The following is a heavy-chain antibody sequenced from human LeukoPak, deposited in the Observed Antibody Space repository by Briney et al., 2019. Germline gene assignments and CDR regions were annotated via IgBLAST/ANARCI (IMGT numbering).Heavy chain of an antibody. CDR2: INPNSGGT. CDR3: ARDRYTAMPIDAFDI. D-gene: IGHD5-18*01. CDR1: GYTFTGYY. J-gene: IGHJ3*02. Sequence: ASVKVSCKASGYTFTGYYMHWVRQAPGQGLEWMGWINPNSGGTNYAQKFQDRVTMTRDTSISTAYMELSRLRSDDTAVYYCARDRYTAMPIDAFDIWGQGTMVTVSS. V-gene: IGHV1-2*02.